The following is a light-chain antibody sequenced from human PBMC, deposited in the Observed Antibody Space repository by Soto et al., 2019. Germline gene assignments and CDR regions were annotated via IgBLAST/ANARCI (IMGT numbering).Light chain of an antibody. CDR3: QQRSNSGLT. CDR2: DAS. Sequence: EIVLTQSPATLSLSPGERATLSCRASQSVSSYLAWYQQKPGQAPRLHIYDASNRATGIPARFSGSGSGTDFTLTISSLEPEDFAVYYCQQRSNSGLTFGGGPKVEIK. J-gene: IGKJ4*01. V-gene: IGKV3-11*01. CDR1: QSVSSY.